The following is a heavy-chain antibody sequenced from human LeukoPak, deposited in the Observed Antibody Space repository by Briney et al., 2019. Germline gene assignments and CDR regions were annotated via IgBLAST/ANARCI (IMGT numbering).Heavy chain of an antibody. D-gene: IGHD3-22*01. CDR3: ASYKTYYDSSGNPFDY. V-gene: IGHV4-38-2*02. J-gene: IGHJ4*02. CDR2: IYHNGNT. CDR1: GSSINSVYS. Sequence: SETLSLTCTVFGSSINSVYSWGWIRQPPGKGLEWIGSIYHNGNTYYNSSLKSRVTISVHTSENQFSLKLSSVTAADTAVYYCASYKTYYDSSGNPFDYWGQGTLVTISS.